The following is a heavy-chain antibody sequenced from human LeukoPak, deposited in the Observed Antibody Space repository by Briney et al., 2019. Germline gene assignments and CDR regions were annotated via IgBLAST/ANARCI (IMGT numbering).Heavy chain of an antibody. V-gene: IGHV4-4*07. CDR3: ARTSPKNGAFDL. Sequence: SETLSLTCTASGGSITNYYWSWIRQPAGKGLEWIGRIYSSGSTNYNPSLNSRVTMSVDTSKNQFSLKLTSVTAADTAVYYCARTSPKNGAFDLWGQGTMVTVSS. CDR1: GGSITNYY. J-gene: IGHJ3*01. D-gene: IGHD2-8*01. CDR2: IYSSGST.